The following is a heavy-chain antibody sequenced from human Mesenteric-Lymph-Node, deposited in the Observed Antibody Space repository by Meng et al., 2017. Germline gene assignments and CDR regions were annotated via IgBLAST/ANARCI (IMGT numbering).Heavy chain of an antibody. Sequence: SLKISCAASGFTFSSYWMHWVRQAPGKGLVWVSRIIVDGSSTSYADSVKGRFTISRDNSKNTLYLQMNSLRAEDTAVYYCAREGGDDYGDYGVLSPRQYYFDYWGQGTRVTGAS. V-gene: IGHV3-74*01. CDR2: IIVDGSST. CDR1: GFTFSSYW. CDR3: AREGGDDYGDYGVLSPRQYYFDY. J-gene: IGHJ4*02. D-gene: IGHD4-17*01.